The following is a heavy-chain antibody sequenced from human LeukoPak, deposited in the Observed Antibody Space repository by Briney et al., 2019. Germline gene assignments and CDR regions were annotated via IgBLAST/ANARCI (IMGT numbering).Heavy chain of an antibody. CDR3: ARDLLVVVAGD. CDR1: GFTFSDYT. J-gene: IGHJ1*01. D-gene: IGHD2-15*01. Sequence: GGSLRLSCAASGFTFSDYTMNWVRQAPGKGLEWVSSISSSSSYIYYADSVKGRFTISRDNAKNSLYLQMNSLRAEDTAVYYCARDLLVVVAGDWGQGTLVTVSS. V-gene: IGHV3-21*01. CDR2: ISSSSSYI.